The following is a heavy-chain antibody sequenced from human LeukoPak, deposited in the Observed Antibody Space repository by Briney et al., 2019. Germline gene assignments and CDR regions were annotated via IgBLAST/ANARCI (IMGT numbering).Heavy chain of an antibody. CDR3: ARGPSARFFGVAKGAFDI. D-gene: IGHD3-3*01. Sequence: PGRSLRLSCAASTFTFSSYAMHWVRQAPGKGLEWVTVISSDGSNKYYADSVKGRFTISRDNSENTLDLQMNSLRAEDTAVYYCARGPSARFFGVAKGAFDIWGQGTMVTVSS. V-gene: IGHV3-30*04. CDR1: TFTFSSYA. CDR2: ISSDGSNK. J-gene: IGHJ3*02.